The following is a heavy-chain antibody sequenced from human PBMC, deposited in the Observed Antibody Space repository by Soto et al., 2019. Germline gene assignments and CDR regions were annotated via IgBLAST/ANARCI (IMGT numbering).Heavy chain of an antibody. V-gene: IGHV3-13*01. CDR3: ARDLRIRAGHWYFDL. CDR2: IGTAGDT. D-gene: IGHD3-10*01. Sequence: EVQLVESGGGFVQPGESLRLSCAAAGFTVSNYDMVWVRQATGKCLKWVSGIGTAGDTYYPDSVKGRFTISRENAKNSLYLEMNTLRAGDTAVYYCARDLRIRAGHWYFDLWGRGTLVTVSS. CDR1: GFTVSNYD. J-gene: IGHJ2*01.